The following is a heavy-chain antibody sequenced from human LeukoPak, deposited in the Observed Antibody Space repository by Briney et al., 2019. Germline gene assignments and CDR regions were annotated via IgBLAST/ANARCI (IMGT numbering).Heavy chain of an antibody. V-gene: IGHV1-18*01. Sequence: ASVKVSCKASGYTFTSYGISWVRQAPGQGLEWMGWISAYNGNTNYAQKLQGRVTMTTDTSTSTAYMELRSLRSDDTAVYYCARVFMARGVIRKNDYWGQGTLVTVSS. CDR1: GYTFTSYG. CDR2: ISAYNGNT. D-gene: IGHD3-10*01. J-gene: IGHJ4*02. CDR3: ARVFMARGVIRKNDY.